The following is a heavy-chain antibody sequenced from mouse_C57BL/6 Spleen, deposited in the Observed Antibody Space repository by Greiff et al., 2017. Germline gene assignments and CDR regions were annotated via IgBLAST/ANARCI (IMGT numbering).Heavy chain of an antibody. D-gene: IGHD1-1*01. CDR2: IYPGDGDT. J-gene: IGHJ1*03. Sequence: QVQLQQSGAELVKPGASVKISCKASGYAFSSYWMNWVKQRPGKGLEWIGQIYPGDGDTNYNGKFKGKATLTADKSSSTSYMQISSLTSEDSAVYFCARDYGSSHWYFDVWGTGTTVTVSS. V-gene: IGHV1-80*01. CDR3: ARDYGSSHWYFDV. CDR1: GYAFSSYW.